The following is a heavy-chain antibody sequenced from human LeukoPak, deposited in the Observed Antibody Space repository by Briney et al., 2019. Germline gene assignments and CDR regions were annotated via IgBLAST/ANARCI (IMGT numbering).Heavy chain of an antibody. CDR3: ARGPFRGTGDGALDI. CDR2: TYYSGST. D-gene: IGHD1-26*01. CDR1: GGSVSSHY. Sequence: PSETLSLTCTVPGGSVSSHYWSWIRQPPGKGLEWMGYTYYSGSTHYNPSLTSRVTISVDTSKNQFSLRLSSVTAADTAIYYCARGPFRGTGDGALDIWGQGTMVTVS. J-gene: IGHJ3*02. V-gene: IGHV4-59*02.